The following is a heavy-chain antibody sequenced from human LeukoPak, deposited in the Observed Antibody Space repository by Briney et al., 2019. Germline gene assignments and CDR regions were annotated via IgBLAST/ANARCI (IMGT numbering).Heavy chain of an antibody. CDR3: AKGTGYSSGWTAY. Sequence: PGGSLRLSCAASGFTFSSYAMSWVRQAPGKGLEWVSAISGSGGSTYYAGSVKGRFTISRDNSKNTLYLQMNSLRAEDTAVYYCAKGTGYSSGWTAYWGQGTLVTVSS. CDR2: ISGSGGST. V-gene: IGHV3-23*01. J-gene: IGHJ4*02. D-gene: IGHD6-19*01. CDR1: GFTFSSYA.